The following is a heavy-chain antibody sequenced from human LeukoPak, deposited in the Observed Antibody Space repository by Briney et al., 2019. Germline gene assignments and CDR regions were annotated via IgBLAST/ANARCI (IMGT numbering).Heavy chain of an antibody. CDR1: GFTVSSNY. D-gene: IGHD3-22*01. V-gene: IGHV3-53*01. Sequence: GGSLRLSCAASGFTVSSNYMSWVRQAPGTGLEWVSVIYSGGSTYYADSVKGRYTISRDNSKNTVYLQMNSLRVEDTAVYYCARGLFLSGYLDAFDIWGQGTVVTVSS. J-gene: IGHJ3*02. CDR2: IYSGGST. CDR3: ARGLFLSGYLDAFDI.